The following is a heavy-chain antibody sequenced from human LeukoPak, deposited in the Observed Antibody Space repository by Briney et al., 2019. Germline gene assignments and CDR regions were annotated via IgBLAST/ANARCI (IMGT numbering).Heavy chain of an antibody. J-gene: IGHJ3*02. CDR1: DDSFSSHY. Sequence: SETLSLTCAVSDDSFSSHYWTWIRQPPGKGLEWIGYISYIGCTNYNPSLKSRVTISIDTFKNQFSLKLSSVTAADTAVYYCARDLVTVTKVFDIWGQGTMVSVSS. V-gene: IGHV4-59*11. D-gene: IGHD4-17*01. CDR2: ISYIGCT. CDR3: ARDLVTVTKVFDI.